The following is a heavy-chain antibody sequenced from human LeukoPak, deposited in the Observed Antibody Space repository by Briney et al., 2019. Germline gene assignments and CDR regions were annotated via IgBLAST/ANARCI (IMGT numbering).Heavy chain of an antibody. D-gene: IGHD1-26*01. Sequence: GGSLRLSCSASGFTFGSYWMSWVRQSPVKGLEWVANIKQDGSEAYYVDSVKGRFTISRDNGKNSLFLQMDSLRAEDTALYYCARDKIEGPTFLDYWGQGALVTVSS. CDR3: ARDKIEGPTFLDY. CDR1: GFTFGSYW. V-gene: IGHV3-7*01. J-gene: IGHJ4*02. CDR2: IKQDGSEA.